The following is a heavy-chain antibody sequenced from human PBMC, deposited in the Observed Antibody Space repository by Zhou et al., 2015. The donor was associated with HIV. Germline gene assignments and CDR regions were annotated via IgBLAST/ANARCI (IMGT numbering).Heavy chain of an antibody. D-gene: IGHD3-22*01. CDR2: ISADSDYT. Sequence: VQLVQSGAEVKKPGSSVKVSCEVSGGTFSSDGISWVRQVPGQGLEWMGWISADSDYTNYAQKFQGRVSMTRDRSTSTAYMELRSLRSDDSAMYYCARDDASGYHSFDFWGQGTLVSVSS. J-gene: IGHJ4*02. CDR3: ARDDASGYHSFDF. CDR1: GGTFSSDG. V-gene: IGHV1-18*01.